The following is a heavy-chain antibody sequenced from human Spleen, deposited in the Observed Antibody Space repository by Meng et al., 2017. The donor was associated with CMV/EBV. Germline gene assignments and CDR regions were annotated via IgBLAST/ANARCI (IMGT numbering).Heavy chain of an antibody. J-gene: IGHJ4*02. CDR3: TTIYRDY. D-gene: IGHD2/OR15-2a*01. V-gene: IGHV3-49*04. CDR2: IRSRSYGGTT. Sequence: GESLKISCTASGFIFGDFAMNWVRQAPGKGLECVGFIRSRSYGGTTDYAASVKGRFTISRDDSKSIAYLQMNSLKTEDTAVYYCTTIYRDYWGQGTLVTVSS. CDR1: GFIFGDFA.